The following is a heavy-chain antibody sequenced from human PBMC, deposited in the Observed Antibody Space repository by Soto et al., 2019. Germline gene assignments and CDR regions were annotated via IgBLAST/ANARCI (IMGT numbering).Heavy chain of an antibody. CDR1: GGSISSSSYY. V-gene: IGHV4-39*01. Sequence: SETLSLTCTVSGGSISSSSYYWGWIRQPPGKGLEWIGSIYYSGSTYYNPSLKSRVTISVDTSKNQFSLKLSSVTAADTAVYYCARLTSSVGRYYYYYMDVWGKGTTVTVSS. CDR2: IYYSGST. CDR3: ARLTSSVGRYYYYYMDV. D-gene: IGHD1-20*01. J-gene: IGHJ6*03.